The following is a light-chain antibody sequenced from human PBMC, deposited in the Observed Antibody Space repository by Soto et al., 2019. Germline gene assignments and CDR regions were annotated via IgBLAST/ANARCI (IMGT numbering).Light chain of an antibody. J-gene: IGKJ2*01. V-gene: IGKV3-11*01. CDR3: QQRSNWPYT. CDR1: QSVGAY. Sequence: EILLTQSPATLSLSPGERATLSCRASQSVGAYLAWYQQKPGQAPSLLIFDASSRATGIPARFSGSGSGTDFTLTISSLAPEDFAVYYCQQRSNWPYTFGQGTKLEIK. CDR2: DAS.